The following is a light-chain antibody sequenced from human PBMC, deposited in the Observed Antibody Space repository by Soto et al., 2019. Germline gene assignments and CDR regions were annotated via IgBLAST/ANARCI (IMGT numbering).Light chain of an antibody. V-gene: IGLV2-14*01. J-gene: IGLJ2*01. CDR1: SSDVGGYNY. Sequence: QSALTQPASVSGSPGQSITISCTGTSSDVGGYNYVSWYQQHPGKAPKLMIYDVSNRPSGVSNRFSGSKSGNTASLIISGLQAEDEADYYCRSYTSRSTLDVLFGGGTKLTVL. CDR3: RSYTSRSTLDVL. CDR2: DVS.